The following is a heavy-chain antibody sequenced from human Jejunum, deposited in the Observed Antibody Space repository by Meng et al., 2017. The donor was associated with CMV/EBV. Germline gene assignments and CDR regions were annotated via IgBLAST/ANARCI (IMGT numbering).Heavy chain of an antibody. CDR1: CISSHY. Sequence: CISSHYGAWIRPPTGKGLEWNGYIYYSGRTTYNPSLKSRVTISIDRSKNQFSLKLTSVTAADTAVYYCAKDKGCRDTTCQNWLDPWGQGTRVTVSS. CDR2: IYYSGRT. D-gene: IGHD2-15*01. V-gene: IGHV4-59*11. J-gene: IGHJ5*02. CDR3: AKDKGCRDTTCQNWLDP.